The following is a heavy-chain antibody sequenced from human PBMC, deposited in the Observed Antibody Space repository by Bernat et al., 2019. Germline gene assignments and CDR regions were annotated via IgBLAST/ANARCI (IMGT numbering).Heavy chain of an antibody. CDR1: GFTFSSYW. CDR2: INTDGRNT. D-gene: IGHD6-19*01. V-gene: IGHV3-74*01. CDR3: VREESSGWDVFDI. J-gene: IGHJ3*02. Sequence: EVQLVESGGGLVQPGGSLRLSCAASGFTFSSYWMHWVRQVPGKGLVWVSRINTDGRNTDYADSVKGRFTISRDNAKNTLYLQMNSLRAEDTAVYYCVREESSGWDVFDIWGQGTMVTVSS.